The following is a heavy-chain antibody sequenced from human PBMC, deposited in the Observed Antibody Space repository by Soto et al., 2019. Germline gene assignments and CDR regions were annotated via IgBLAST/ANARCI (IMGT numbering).Heavy chain of an antibody. D-gene: IGHD2-15*01. CDR2: ISYDGSNK. V-gene: IGHV3-30*04. J-gene: IGHJ4*02. CDR3: ARPTVIDIAVPPDY. Sequence: PGGSLRLSCASSVCTFSTYAMHCVRHAPGKGLEWVAVISYDGSNKHYADSVKGRFTISRDNSKNTLYLQMNSLRAEDTAVYYCARPTVIDIAVPPDYWGQGTLVTVSS. CDR1: VCTFSTYA.